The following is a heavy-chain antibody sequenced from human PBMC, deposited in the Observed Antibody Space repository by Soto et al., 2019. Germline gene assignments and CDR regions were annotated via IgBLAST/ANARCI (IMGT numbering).Heavy chain of an antibody. CDR3: ARDYKQWLDTDAFDI. Sequence: ASVKVSFKASGYTFTSYGISWVRQAPGQGLEWMGWISAYNGNTNYAQKLQGRVTMTTDTSTSTAYMELRSLRSDDTAVYFCARDYKQWLDTDAFDIWGQGTMVTVSS. D-gene: IGHD6-19*01. V-gene: IGHV1-18*01. J-gene: IGHJ3*02. CDR2: ISAYNGNT. CDR1: GYTFTSYG.